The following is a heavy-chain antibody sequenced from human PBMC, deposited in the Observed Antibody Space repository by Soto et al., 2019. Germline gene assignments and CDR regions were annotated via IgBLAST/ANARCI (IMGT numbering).Heavy chain of an antibody. CDR2: ISYDGNNR. V-gene: IGHV3-30-3*01. CDR1: RFTFSDFT. CDR3: ARGHSRSSLSSVRRSRKYLQS. J-gene: IGHJ5*02. D-gene: IGHD2-2*01. Sequence: GGSLRLSCAASRFTFSDFTMHWVRQAPGKGLEGVAVISYDGNNRDSADSVKARFRISRDNSKNTLDLQMNSLKTEDTAIYYCARGHSRSSLSSVRRSRKYLQSWGLGTLVPVSS.